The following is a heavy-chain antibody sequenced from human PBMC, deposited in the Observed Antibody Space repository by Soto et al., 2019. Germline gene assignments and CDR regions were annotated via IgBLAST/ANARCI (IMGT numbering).Heavy chain of an antibody. J-gene: IGHJ4*02. CDR1: GYTFTSYD. Sequence: GASVKVSCKASGYTFTSYDINWVRQATGQGLEWMGWMNPNSGNTNYAQKLQGRVTMTTDTSTSTAYMELRSLRSDDTAVYYCARSSGYSYGFDYWGQGTLVTVSS. V-gene: IGHV1-18*01. D-gene: IGHD5-18*01. CDR2: MNPNSGNT. CDR3: ARSSGYSYGFDY.